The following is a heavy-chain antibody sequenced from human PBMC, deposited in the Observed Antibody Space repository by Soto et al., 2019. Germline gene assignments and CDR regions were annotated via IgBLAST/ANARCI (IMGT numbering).Heavy chain of an antibody. D-gene: IGHD2-2*01. CDR1: GGSFSGYY. V-gene: IGHV4-34*01. J-gene: IGHJ5*02. CDR2: INHSGST. CDR3: ARGGIVVVTARGWFDP. Sequence: PSETLSLTCAVYGGSFSGYYWSWIRQPPGKGLEWIGEINHSGSTNYNPSLKSRVTISVDTSKNQFSLKLSSVTAADTAVYYCARGGIVVVTARGWFDPWGQGIRVTVAS.